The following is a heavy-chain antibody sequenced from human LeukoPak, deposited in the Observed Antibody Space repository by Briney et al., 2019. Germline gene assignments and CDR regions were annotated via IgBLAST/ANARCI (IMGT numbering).Heavy chain of an antibody. V-gene: IGHV3-21*01. Sequence: PGGSLRLSCAASGFTFSSYYINWVRQAPGKGLEWVSSISSSSSYIYYADSLKGRFTISRDNAKKSVYLQMNSLRAEDTAVYYCARGALDAATPFDSWGQGTLVTVSS. D-gene: IGHD2-15*01. CDR1: GFTFSSYY. CDR3: ARGALDAATPFDS. J-gene: IGHJ5*01. CDR2: ISSSSSYI.